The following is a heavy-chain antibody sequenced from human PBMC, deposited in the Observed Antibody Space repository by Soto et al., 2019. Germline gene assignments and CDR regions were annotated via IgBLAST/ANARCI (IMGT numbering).Heavy chain of an antibody. V-gene: IGHV4-30-2*03. J-gene: IGHJ4*02. CDR2: IYQNGST. CDR1: GVSINAGGYS. Sequence: TSETLSLTCAVSGVSINAGGYSWNWIRQSPGKALEWMGSIYQNGSTYYKPSLKARITISVDKSKSQFSLRLTSVTAADSAVYFCARLEGLATISYYFDFWGQGAQVTVSS. CDR3: ARLEGLATISYYFDF. D-gene: IGHD3-9*01.